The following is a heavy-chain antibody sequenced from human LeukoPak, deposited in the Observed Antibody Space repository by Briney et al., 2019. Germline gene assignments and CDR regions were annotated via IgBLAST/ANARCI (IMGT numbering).Heavy chain of an antibody. CDR2: ISAYNGNT. CDR1: GYTFTNYG. V-gene: IGHV1-18*01. J-gene: IGHJ5*02. D-gene: IGHD3-10*01. CDR3: ARGGHRRYYYTSGSAFDP. Sequence: ASVKVSCKASGYTFTNYGISWVRQAPGQGLEWMGWISAYNGNTHYAQNLQGRVTMTTDTSTSAAYMELKSLRSDDTAVYYCARGGHRRYYYTSGSAFDPWGQGTLVTVSS.